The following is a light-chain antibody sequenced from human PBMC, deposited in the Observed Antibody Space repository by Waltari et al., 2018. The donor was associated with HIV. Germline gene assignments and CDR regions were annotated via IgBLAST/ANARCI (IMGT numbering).Light chain of an antibody. CDR1: SSDAGGYTY. V-gene: IGLV2-14*01. Sequence: QSALTQPASVSGSPGQSITLSCTGTSSDAGGYTYVSWYQQHPGKAPKLMIYDVSNRPSGVSNRFSGSKSGNTASLTISGLQAEDEADYYCSSYTSSSTLVVFGGGTKLTVL. J-gene: IGLJ2*01. CDR3: SSYTSSSTLVV. CDR2: DVS.